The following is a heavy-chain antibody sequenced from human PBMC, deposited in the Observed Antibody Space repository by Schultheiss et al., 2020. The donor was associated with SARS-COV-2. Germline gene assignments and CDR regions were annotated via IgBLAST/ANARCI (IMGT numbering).Heavy chain of an antibody. CDR2: IYYSGST. J-gene: IGHJ4*02. CDR3: ARGLWAAAGGFDY. V-gene: IGHV4-34*01. Sequence: GSLRLSCAVYGGSFSGYYWSWIRQPPGKGLEWIGYIYYSGSTYYNPSLKSRVTISVDTSKNQFSLKLSSVTAADTAVYYCARGLWAAAGGFDYWGQGTLVTVSS. D-gene: IGHD6-13*01. CDR1: GGSFSGYY.